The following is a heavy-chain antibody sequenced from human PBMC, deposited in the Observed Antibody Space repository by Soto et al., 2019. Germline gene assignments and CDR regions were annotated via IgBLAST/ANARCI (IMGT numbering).Heavy chain of an antibody. Sequence: SETLSLTCTVSGGSIISGDYYWSWIRQPPGKGLEWIGYIYYSGDTSYNPSLKSRVTISVDRSKNQFSLNLSSVTAADTAVYYCARENNVLPGGYFDYWGQGTLVTVSS. CDR3: ARENNVLPGGYFDY. CDR1: GGSIISGDYY. J-gene: IGHJ4*02. D-gene: IGHD3-10*01. CDR2: IYYSGDT. V-gene: IGHV4-30-4*08.